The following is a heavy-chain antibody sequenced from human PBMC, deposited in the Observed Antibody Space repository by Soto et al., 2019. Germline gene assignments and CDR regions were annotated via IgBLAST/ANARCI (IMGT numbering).Heavy chain of an antibody. CDR3: ARATGDYPTSKNWFDP. V-gene: IGHV4-30-4*01. Sequence: PSETLSLTCTVSGGSISSGDYYWSWIRQPPGKGQEWIWYIYYSGSTYYNPSLKSRVTISVDTSKNQFSLKLSSVTAADTAVYYCARATGDYPTSKNWFDPWGQGTLVTVSS. CDR2: IYYSGST. J-gene: IGHJ5*02. CDR1: GGSISSGDYY. D-gene: IGHD4-17*01.